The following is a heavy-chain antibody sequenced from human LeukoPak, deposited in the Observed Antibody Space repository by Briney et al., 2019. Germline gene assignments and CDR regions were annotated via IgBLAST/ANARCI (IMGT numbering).Heavy chain of an antibody. D-gene: IGHD2-2*01. J-gene: IGHJ4*02. Sequence: SVNVSFKASGGTFSSYAISWVRQAPGQGLEWMGGIIPIFGTANYAQKFQGRVTITADESTSTAYMELSSLRSEDTAVYYCARDPLVVVPAAQDIVATEVDYWGQGTLVTVSS. CDR3: ARDPLVVVPAAQDIVATEVDY. CDR2: IIPIFGTA. V-gene: IGHV1-69*01. CDR1: GGTFSSYA.